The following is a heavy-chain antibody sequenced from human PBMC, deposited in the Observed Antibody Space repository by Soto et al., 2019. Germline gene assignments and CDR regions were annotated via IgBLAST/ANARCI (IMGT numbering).Heavy chain of an antibody. J-gene: IGHJ4*02. CDR2: IWYDGSNK. D-gene: IGHD2-15*01. CDR1: GFTFSSYG. V-gene: IGHV3-33*01. Sequence: GGSLRLSCAASGFTFSSYGMHWVRQAPGKGLEWVAVIWYDGSNKYYADSVKGRFTISRDNSKNTLYLQMNSLRAEDTAVYYCARDVILSVRYYFAYWAQGTLVTVSS. CDR3: ARDVILSVRYYFAY.